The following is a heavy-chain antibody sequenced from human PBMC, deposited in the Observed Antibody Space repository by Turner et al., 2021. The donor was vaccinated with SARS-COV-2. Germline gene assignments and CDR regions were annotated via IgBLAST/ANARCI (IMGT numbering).Heavy chain of an antibody. CDR3: ATETITMIVVANWYFDL. J-gene: IGHJ2*01. D-gene: IGHD3-22*01. CDR2: IYPSGNT. V-gene: IGHV4-4*07. Sequence: QVQLQESGPGLVKPSETLSLTCTVSGDSISSYYWSWIRQPAGKGLEWIGRIYPSGNTNYNPSLKSRVTMSLDTSKSQVYLNLNSVTAADTAVYYCATETITMIVVANWYFDLWGRGTLVTVSS. CDR1: GDSISSYY.